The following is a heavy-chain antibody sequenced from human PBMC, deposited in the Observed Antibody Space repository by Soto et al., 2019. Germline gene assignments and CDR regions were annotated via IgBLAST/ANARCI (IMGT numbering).Heavy chain of an antibody. CDR2: IIPIFGTE. Sequence: QVQLVQSGAEVTKPGSSVKVSCKASGGTFSSFGISWVRQSPGQGHEWMGGIIPIFGTENYAQKFQGRVTITAAESTNTASMEPSSLRSEATAVYYCARGAGLGYGGNSCFSYFDCWGQGSLVTVSS. CDR3: ARGAGLGYGGNSCFSYFDC. J-gene: IGHJ4*02. D-gene: IGHD5-12*01. V-gene: IGHV1-69*01. CDR1: GGTFSSFG.